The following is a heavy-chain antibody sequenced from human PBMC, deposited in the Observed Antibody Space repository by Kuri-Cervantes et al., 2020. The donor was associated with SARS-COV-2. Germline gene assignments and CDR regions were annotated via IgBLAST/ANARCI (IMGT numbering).Heavy chain of an antibody. CDR3: ARAGGSGGTSNYYYYMDV. J-gene: IGHJ6*03. Sequence: GESLKISCAASGFMFNDYAMSWVRQAPGKGLEWVSSISGSGISTDYADSVKGRFTISRDNSKNTLYLQMNSLRADETAVYYCARAGGSGGTSNYYYYMDVWGKGTTVTVSS. CDR2: ISGSGIST. D-gene: IGHD2-15*01. V-gene: IGHV3-23*01. CDR1: GFMFNDYA.